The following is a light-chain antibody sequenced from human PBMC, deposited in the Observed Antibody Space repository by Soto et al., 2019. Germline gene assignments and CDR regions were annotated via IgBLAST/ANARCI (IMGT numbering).Light chain of an antibody. CDR2: DAS. J-gene: IGKJ1*01. V-gene: IGKV1-5*01. Sequence: DIPMTQSASTLSASVRDRVTITCPVRQSMSSWLAWYQQKPGKAPNLLIYDASSLQSWDPSRFSGSGSGTEFTLTIRSLQPDDCATYYCQQYNSYSTFGQGTKVEIK. CDR3: QQYNSYST. CDR1: QSMSSW.